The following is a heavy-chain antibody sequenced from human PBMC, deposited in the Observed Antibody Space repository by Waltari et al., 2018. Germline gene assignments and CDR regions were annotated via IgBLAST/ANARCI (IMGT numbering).Heavy chain of an antibody. Sequence: EVQLVESGGGLVQPGGSLRLSCAASGFTFSSYELNWVRQAPGKGLEWVSYIRSSGSTIYYADSVKGRCTVSRDNAKNSLYLQMNSLRAEDTAVYYCAREPLHYYDSSGYYSVDYWGQGTLVTVSS. J-gene: IGHJ4*02. CDR2: IRSSGSTI. D-gene: IGHD3-22*01. CDR3: AREPLHYYDSSGYYSVDY. V-gene: IGHV3-48*03. CDR1: GFTFSSYE.